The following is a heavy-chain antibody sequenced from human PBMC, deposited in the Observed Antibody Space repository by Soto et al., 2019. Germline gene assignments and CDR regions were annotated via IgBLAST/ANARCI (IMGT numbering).Heavy chain of an antibody. CDR1: GGSFSGYY. CDR3: ARVRSSGWQYYFDY. V-gene: IGHV4-34*01. CDR2: INHSGST. Sequence: ASETLSLTCAVYGGSFSGYYWSWIRQPPGKGLEWIGEINHSGSTNYNPSLKSRVTISVDTSKNQFSLKLSSVTAADTAVYYCARVRSSGWQYYFDYWGQGTLVTVSS. J-gene: IGHJ4*02. D-gene: IGHD6-19*01.